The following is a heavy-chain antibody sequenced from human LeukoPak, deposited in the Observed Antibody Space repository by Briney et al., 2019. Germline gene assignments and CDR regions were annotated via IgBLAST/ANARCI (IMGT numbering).Heavy chain of an antibody. J-gene: IGHJ4*02. CDR1: GGSFSGHY. CDR2: INHSKNT. CDR3: AREREGPYGYLDY. D-gene: IGHD4-17*01. Sequence: SETLSLTCAVYGGSFSGHYWSWIRQPPGKGLEWIGEINHSKNTNYNPSLKSRVTISVDTSKNQFSLKLSSVTAADTAVYYCAREREGPYGYLDYWGQGTLVTVSS. V-gene: IGHV4-34*01.